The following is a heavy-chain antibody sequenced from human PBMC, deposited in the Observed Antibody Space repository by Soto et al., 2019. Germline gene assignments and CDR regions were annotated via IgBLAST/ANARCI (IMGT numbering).Heavy chain of an antibody. V-gene: IGHV4-31*03. CDR3: AREPSI. CDR1: GGSISSGGYY. Sequence: QVQLQESGPGLVKPSQTLSLTCTVSGGSISSGGYYWNWIRQHPGKGLEWIGYIYYSGYTDYNPALNRGVTIAVDTSRTQCSLTVSSVTAADPAVYYCAREPSIWGQGTLVTVSS. J-gene: IGHJ4*02. CDR2: IYYSGYT.